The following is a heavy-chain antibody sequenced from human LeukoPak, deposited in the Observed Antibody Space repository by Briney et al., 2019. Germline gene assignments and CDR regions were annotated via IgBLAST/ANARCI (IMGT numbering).Heavy chain of an antibody. J-gene: IGHJ4*02. V-gene: IGHV3-48*03. Sequence: GGSLRLSCAASGFTFSSFEMNWVRQAPGKGLEWVSYISTSGSTTYYADSVKGRFTIPRDNAKNSLYLQMNSLRAEDTAIYYCVREMGGYPFDHWGQGTLVTVSS. D-gene: IGHD5-12*01. CDR1: GFTFSSFE. CDR3: VREMGGYPFDH. CDR2: ISTSGSTT.